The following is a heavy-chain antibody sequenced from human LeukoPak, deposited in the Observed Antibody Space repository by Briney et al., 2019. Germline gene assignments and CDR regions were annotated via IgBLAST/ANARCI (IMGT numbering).Heavy chain of an antibody. CDR2: INHSGST. CDR1: GGSFSGYY. CDR3: ARGGNCSGGSCYLKDDAFDI. D-gene: IGHD2-15*01. J-gene: IGHJ3*02. Sequence: SEPLSLTCAVYGGSFSGYYWSWIRQPPGKGLGWIGEINHSGSTNYNPSLKSRVTISVDTSKNQFSLKLSSVTAADTAVYYCARGGNCSGGSCYLKDDAFDIWGQGTMVTVSS. V-gene: IGHV4-34*01.